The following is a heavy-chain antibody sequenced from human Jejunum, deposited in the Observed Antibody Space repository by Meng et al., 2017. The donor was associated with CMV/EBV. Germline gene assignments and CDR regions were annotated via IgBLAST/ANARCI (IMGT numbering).Heavy chain of an antibody. J-gene: IGHJ3*01. Sequence: LSVSCAASGVTFNSYEMHWVRQPTGRGLEWVSGTGTDGETYYADSVKGRFTVSRENAKTSFYLQMNSLTAGDTALYFCVRGSLFSAWGQGTMVTVSS. CDR1: GVTFNSYE. CDR3: VRGSLFSA. CDR2: TGTDGET. D-gene: IGHD3-10*02. V-gene: IGHV3-13*01.